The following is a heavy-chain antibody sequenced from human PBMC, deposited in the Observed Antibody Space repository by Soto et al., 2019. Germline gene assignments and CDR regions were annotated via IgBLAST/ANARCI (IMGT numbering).Heavy chain of an antibody. CDR2: IVPVFPSV. Sequence: QVQLVQSGAEVTRPGSSVKVSCKASGGAFNNYAIYWVRQSPGQVLEWLGTIVPVFPSVYYAPRFQGRLTITADGSTDTVYMMLTSLKSEDKAVYYCAREMPSTAAAYFYYGINVWGQGTSVTVSS. D-gene: IGHD6-13*01. CDR1: GGAFNNYA. J-gene: IGHJ6*02. CDR3: AREMPSTAAAYFYYGINV. V-gene: IGHV1-69*18.